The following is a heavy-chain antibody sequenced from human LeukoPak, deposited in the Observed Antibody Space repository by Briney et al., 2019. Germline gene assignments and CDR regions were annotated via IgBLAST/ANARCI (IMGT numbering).Heavy chain of an antibody. CDR2: IYYSGST. CDR1: GGSISSYY. CDR3: ARGYNDYYGSGSDVYYYYYMDV. D-gene: IGHD3-10*01. J-gene: IGHJ6*03. Sequence: PSETLSLTCTVSGGSISSYYWSWIRQPPGKGLEWIGYIYYSGSTNYNPSLKSRVTISVDTSKNQFSLKLSSVTAADTAVYYCARGYNDYYGSGSDVYYYYYMDVWGKGTTVTVSS. V-gene: IGHV4-59*01.